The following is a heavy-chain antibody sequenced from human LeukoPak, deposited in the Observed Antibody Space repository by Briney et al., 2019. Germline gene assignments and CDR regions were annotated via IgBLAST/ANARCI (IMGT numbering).Heavy chain of an antibody. CDR3: ARDEQYYYGSGSYYNYYMDV. D-gene: IGHD3-10*01. J-gene: IGHJ6*03. CDR2: ISSSSSYI. CDR1: GFTFSSYS. Sequence: GGSLRLSCAASGFTFSSYSMNWVRQAPGKGLEWVSSISSSSSYIYYADSVKGRFTISRDNAKNSLYLQMNSLRAEDTAVYYCARDEQYYYGSGSYYNYYMDVWGKGTTVTVSS. V-gene: IGHV3-21*01.